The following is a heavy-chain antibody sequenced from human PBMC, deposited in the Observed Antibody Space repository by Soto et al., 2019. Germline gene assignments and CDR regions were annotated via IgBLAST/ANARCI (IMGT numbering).Heavy chain of an antibody. CDR3: ASVNLRFSYGIDV. CDR1: GSTFSSSE. V-gene: IGHV3-48*03. CDR2: ISKSSSVI. D-gene: IGHD3-3*01. J-gene: IGHJ6*02. Sequence: EVQLVESGGGLVQPGGSLRLSCAASGSTFSSSEMHWVRQAPGKGLEWISYISKSSSVIYYADSVKGRFTISMDNAKNLLYLQMNSLRAEDTAVYFCASVNLRFSYGIDVWGQGTTVTVSS.